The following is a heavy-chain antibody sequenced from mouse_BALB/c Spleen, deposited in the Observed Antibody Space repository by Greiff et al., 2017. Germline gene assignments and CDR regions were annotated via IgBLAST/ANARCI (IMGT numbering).Heavy chain of an antibody. Sequence: VMLVESGPGLVAPSQSLSITCTVSGFSLTSYGVHWVRQPPGKGLEWLGVIWAGGSTNYNSALMSRLSISKDNSKSQVFLKMNSLQTDDTAMYYCARDLGSDYYAMDYWGQGTSVTVSS. CDR1: GFSLTSYG. J-gene: IGHJ4*01. V-gene: IGHV2-9*02. CDR2: IWAGGST. D-gene: IGHD4-1*01. CDR3: ARDLGSDYYAMDY.